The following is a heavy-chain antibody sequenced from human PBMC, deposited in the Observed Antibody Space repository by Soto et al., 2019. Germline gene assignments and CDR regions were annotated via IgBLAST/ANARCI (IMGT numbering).Heavy chain of an antibody. CDR1: GGSISSGGYY. CDR2: INYSGST. V-gene: IGHV4-30-4*08. Sequence: SETLSLTCTVSGGSISSGGYYWSWIRQHPGKGLEWIGYINYSGSTGYNPSLKTRLSMSVDRSKNQFTLRLTSVTAADTAVYFCATESGSTYGYFDYWGQGTQVTVSS. CDR3: ATESGSTYGYFDY. D-gene: IGHD4-17*01. J-gene: IGHJ4*02.